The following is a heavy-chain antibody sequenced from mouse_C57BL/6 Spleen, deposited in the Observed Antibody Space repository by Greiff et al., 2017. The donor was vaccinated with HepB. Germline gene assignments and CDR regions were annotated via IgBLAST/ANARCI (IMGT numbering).Heavy chain of an antibody. J-gene: IGHJ3*01. CDR3: ARGYYGSSPWFAY. CDR2: IYPGDGDT. V-gene: IGHV1-80*01. D-gene: IGHD1-1*01. Sequence: QVQLQQSGAELVKPGASVKISCKASGYAFSSYWMNWVKQRPGKGLEWIGQIYPGDGDTNYNGKFKGKATLTADKSSSTAYMQLSSLTSEDSAVYFCARGYYGSSPWFAYWGQGTLVTVSA. CDR1: GYAFSSYW.